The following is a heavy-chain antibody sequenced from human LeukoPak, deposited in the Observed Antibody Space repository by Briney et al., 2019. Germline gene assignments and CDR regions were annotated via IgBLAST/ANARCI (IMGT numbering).Heavy chain of an antibody. CDR1: GFTFSSYA. V-gene: IGHV3-23*01. CDR3: VATVTILDY. J-gene: IGHJ4*02. CDR2: ISGSGGST. Sequence: PGGSLRLSCAASGFTFSSYAMSWVRQAPGKGLEWVSAISGSGGSTYYADSVKGRFTISRDNSKNTLYLQMYSLRSEDTAVYCCVATVTILDYWGQGTLVTVSS. D-gene: IGHD4-17*01.